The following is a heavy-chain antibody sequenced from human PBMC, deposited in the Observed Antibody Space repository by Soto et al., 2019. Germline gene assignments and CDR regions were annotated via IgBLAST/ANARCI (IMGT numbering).Heavy chain of an antibody. J-gene: IGHJ4*02. CDR2: ISGSGGST. Sequence: LRLSCAASGFTFSSYSMNWVRQAPGKGLEWVSAISGSGGSTYYADSVKGRFTISRDNSKNTLYLQMNSLRAEDTAVYYCAKGGGYSYAPIDYWGQGTLVTVSS. D-gene: IGHD5-18*01. CDR1: GFTFSSYS. CDR3: AKGGGYSYAPIDY. V-gene: IGHV3-23*01.